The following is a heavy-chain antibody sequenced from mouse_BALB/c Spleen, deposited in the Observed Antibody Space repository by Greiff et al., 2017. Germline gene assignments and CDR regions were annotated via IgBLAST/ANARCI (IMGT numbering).Heavy chain of an antibody. V-gene: IGHV1S81*02. CDR1: GYTFTSYW. Sequence: QVQLKESGAELVKPGASVKLSCKASGYTFTSYWMHWVKQRPGQGLEWIGEINPSNGRTNYNEKFKSKATLTVDKSSSTAYMQLSSLTSEDSAVYYCARSHLISTVVPYAMDYWGQGTSVTVSS. D-gene: IGHD1-1*01. J-gene: IGHJ4*01. CDR2: INPSNGRT. CDR3: ARSHLISTVVPYAMDY.